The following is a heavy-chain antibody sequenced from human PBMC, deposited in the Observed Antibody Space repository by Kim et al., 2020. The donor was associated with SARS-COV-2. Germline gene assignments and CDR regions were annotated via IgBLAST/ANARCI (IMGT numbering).Heavy chain of an antibody. CDR1: GYTLTELS. Sequence: ASVKVSCKVSGYTLTELSMHWVRQAPGKGLEWMGGFDPEDGETIYAQKFQGRVTMTEDTSTDTAYMELSSLRSEDTAVYYCATALSLYSSGSSFDYWGQGTLVTVSS. V-gene: IGHV1-24*01. CDR2: FDPEDGET. J-gene: IGHJ4*02. CDR3: ATALSLYSSGSSFDY. D-gene: IGHD6-19*01.